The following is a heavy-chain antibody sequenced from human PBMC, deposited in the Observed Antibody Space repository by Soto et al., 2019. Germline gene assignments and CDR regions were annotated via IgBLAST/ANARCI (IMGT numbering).Heavy chain of an antibody. CDR3: ATLLGRAPYYYYYYGMDV. CDR1: GGSVSSGSYY. Sequence: QVQLQESGPGLVKPSETLSLTCTVSGGSVSSGSYYWSWIRQPPGKGLEWIGYIYYSGSTNYNHSRKSRVTISVDTSKNQFSLKLSSVTAADTAVYYCATLLGRAPYYYYYYGMDVWGQGTTVTVSS. D-gene: IGHD7-27*01. V-gene: IGHV4-61*01. J-gene: IGHJ6*02. CDR2: IYYSGST.